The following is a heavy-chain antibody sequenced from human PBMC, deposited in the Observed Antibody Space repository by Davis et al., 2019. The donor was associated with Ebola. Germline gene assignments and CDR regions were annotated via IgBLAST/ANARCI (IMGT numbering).Heavy chain of an antibody. D-gene: IGHD3-10*01. Sequence: GGSLRLSCKGSGYSFTSYWISWVRQMPGKGLEWMGRIDPSDSYTNYSPSFQGHVTISADRSISTAYLQWRSLKASDTAMYYCARRGNWFDPWGQGTLVTVSS. J-gene: IGHJ5*02. CDR3: ARRGNWFDP. CDR1: GYSFTSYW. V-gene: IGHV5-10-1*01. CDR2: IDPSDSYT.